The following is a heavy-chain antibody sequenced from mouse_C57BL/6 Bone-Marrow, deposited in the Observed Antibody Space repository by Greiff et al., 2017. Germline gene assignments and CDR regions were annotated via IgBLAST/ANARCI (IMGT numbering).Heavy chain of an antibody. CDR2: ISYDGSN. Sequence: EVKLLESGPGLVKPSQSLSLTCSVTGYSITSGYYWNWIRQFPGNKLEWMGYISYDGSNNYNPSLKNRISITRDTSKNQFFLKLNSVTTEDTATYYCARGFITTVVADWYFDVWGTGTTVTVSS. J-gene: IGHJ1*03. CDR1: GYSITSGYY. CDR3: ARGFITTVVADWYFDV. V-gene: IGHV3-6*01. D-gene: IGHD1-1*01.